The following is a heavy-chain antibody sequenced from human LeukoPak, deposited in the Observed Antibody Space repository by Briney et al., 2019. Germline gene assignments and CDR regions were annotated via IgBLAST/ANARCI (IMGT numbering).Heavy chain of an antibody. CDR1: GYTFNSYA. D-gene: IGHD1-1*01. CDR3: ARWRYSDYFDD. V-gene: IGHV3-23*01. Sequence: PGGSLRLSCTASGYTFNSYAMSWVRQAPGKGLEWVSGINSSGRSPYYADSVQGRFTISRDNSKNTLYLQMNSLRAEDTAVYYCARWRYSDYFDDWGQGTLVTVSS. J-gene: IGHJ4*02. CDR2: INSSGRSP.